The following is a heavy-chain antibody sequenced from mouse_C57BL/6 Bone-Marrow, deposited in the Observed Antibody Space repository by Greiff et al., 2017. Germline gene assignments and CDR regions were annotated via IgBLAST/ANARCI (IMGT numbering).Heavy chain of an antibody. CDR2: INPSSGYT. J-gene: IGHJ4*01. V-gene: IGHV1-7*01. CDR3: AEDYGGSDVDAMDY. Sequence: QVQIQQSGAELAKPGASVKLSCKASGYTFTSYWMHWVKQRPGQGLEWIGYINPSSGYTKYNQKFKDKATLTADKSSSTAYMQLSSRTYEDSAVYYCAEDYGGSDVDAMDYWGQGTSVSVSS. D-gene: IGHD1-1*01. CDR1: GYTFTSYW.